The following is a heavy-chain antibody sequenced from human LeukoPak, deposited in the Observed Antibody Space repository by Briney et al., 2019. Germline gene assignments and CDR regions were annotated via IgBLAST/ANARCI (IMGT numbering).Heavy chain of an antibody. J-gene: IGHJ6*03. D-gene: IGHD3-3*01. CDR3: ARDPITIFGVGGDYYYMDV. V-gene: IGHV4-39*02. Sequence: SETLSLTCSVSGDSISSSNYYWGWIRQPPGKGLEWIGSVSSTGGTHSNPSLKSRVTISVDTSKNQFSLKLSSVTAADTAVYYCARDPITIFGVGGDYYYMDVWGKGTTVTVSS. CDR1: GDSISSSNYY. CDR2: VSSTGGT.